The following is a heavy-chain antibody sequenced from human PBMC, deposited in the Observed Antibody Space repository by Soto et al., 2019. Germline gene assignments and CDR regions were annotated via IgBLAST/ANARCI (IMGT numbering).Heavy chain of an antibody. CDR2: IYHSGST. J-gene: IGHJ6*02. V-gene: IGHV4-4*02. Sequence: PSETLSLTCAVSGGSISSSNWWSWVRQPPGKGLEWIGEIYHSGSTNYNPSLKSRVTISVDKSKNQFSLKLSSVTAADTAVYYCARFSRARPRPAQLESPYYYYYGMDVWGPRTTVTVSS. CDR3: ARFSRARPRPAQLESPYYYYYGMDV. D-gene: IGHD6-6*01. CDR1: GGSISSSNW.